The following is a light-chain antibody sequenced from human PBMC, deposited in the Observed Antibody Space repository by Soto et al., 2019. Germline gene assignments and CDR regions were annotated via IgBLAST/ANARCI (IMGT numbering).Light chain of an antibody. CDR1: QSISKF. V-gene: IGKV1-39*01. CDR2: AES. CDR3: QQTSSTPIT. J-gene: IGKJ5*01. Sequence: DIQMTQSPSSLSASVGDTVIITCRASQSISKFLNWYQQKGGNAPQLLIYAESSLESGVPSRFSGSGSGTEFTLSISSLQPVDSATYYCQQTSSTPITFGQGTR.